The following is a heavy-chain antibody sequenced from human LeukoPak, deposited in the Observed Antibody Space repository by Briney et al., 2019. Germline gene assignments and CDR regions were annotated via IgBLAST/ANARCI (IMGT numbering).Heavy chain of an antibody. Sequence: PSQTLSLTCTVSGGSISSGGYYWSWIRQHPGKGLEWIGYVYYSGSTYYNPSLKSRVTISVDTSKNQFSLKLSYVTAADTAVYYCARASGLWSGHNWFDPWGQGTLVTVSS. CDR1: GGSISSGGYY. D-gene: IGHD3-3*01. V-gene: IGHV4-31*03. CDR3: ARASGLWSGHNWFDP. CDR2: VYYSGST. J-gene: IGHJ5*02.